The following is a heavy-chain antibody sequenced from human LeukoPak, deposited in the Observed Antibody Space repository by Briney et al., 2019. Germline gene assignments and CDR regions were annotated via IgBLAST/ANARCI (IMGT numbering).Heavy chain of an antibody. V-gene: IGHV3-20*04. Sequence: GGSLRLSCAASGFTFDDYGMSWVRQAPGKGLEWVSGINWNGGSTGYADSVKGRFTISRDNAKNSLYLQMNGLRAEDTALYYCARGRYSGSPTSVDYWGQGTLVTVSS. D-gene: IGHD1-26*01. J-gene: IGHJ4*02. CDR2: INWNGGST. CDR3: ARGRYSGSPTSVDY. CDR1: GFTFDDYG.